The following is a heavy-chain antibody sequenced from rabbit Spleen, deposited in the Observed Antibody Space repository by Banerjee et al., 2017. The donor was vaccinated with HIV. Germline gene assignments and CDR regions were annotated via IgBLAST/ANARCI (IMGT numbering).Heavy chain of an antibody. J-gene: IGHJ4*01. V-gene: IGHV1S7*01. Sequence: QLKESGGGLVTPGGTLTLTCTASGFDFRRYYLSWVRQVPGKGLEWIGVIDVGEGTIDYASWVNGRFTISSDNAQNTVDLQMNSLTAADTATYFCAREDVGGSVSLWGPGTLVTVS. CDR2: IDVGEGTI. CDR3: AREDVGGSVSL. CDR1: GFDFRRYY. D-gene: IGHD1-1*01.